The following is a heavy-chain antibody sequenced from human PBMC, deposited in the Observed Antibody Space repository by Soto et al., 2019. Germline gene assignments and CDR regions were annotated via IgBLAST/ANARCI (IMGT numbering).Heavy chain of an antibody. D-gene: IGHD5-18*01. V-gene: IGHV3-21*01. J-gene: IGHJ4*02. CDR2: ISSSSYI. CDR1: GFTFTSYA. CDR3: ARETRGYSYGYGY. Sequence: GGSLRLSCAASGFTFTSYAFTWVRQAPGKGLEWVSSISSSSYIYYADSVKGRFTISRDNAKDSLYLQMNSLRAEDTAVYYCARETRGYSYGYGYWGQGTLVTVSS.